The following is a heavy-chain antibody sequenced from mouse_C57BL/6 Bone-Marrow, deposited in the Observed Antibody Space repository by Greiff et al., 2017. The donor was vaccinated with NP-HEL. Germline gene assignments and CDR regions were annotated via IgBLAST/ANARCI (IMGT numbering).Heavy chain of an antibody. J-gene: IGHJ2*01. CDR3: ARGFYTTVVAFDY. Sequence: VQLQQPGAELAKPGASVKLSCKASGYTFTSYWMHWVKQRPGQGLEWIGYINPSSGYTKYNQTFKDKATLTADKSSSTAYMQLSSLTYEDSAVYYCARGFYTTVVAFDYWGQGTTLTVSS. V-gene: IGHV1-7*01. CDR2: INPSSGYT. D-gene: IGHD1-1*01. CDR1: GYTFTSYW.